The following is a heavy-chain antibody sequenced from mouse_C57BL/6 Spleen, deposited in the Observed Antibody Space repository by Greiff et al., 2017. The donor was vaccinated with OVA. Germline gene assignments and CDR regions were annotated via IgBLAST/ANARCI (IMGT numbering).Heavy chain of an antibody. J-gene: IGHJ1*03. CDR3: ARYGDLGHYYGSSYQNWYFDV. CDR2: ISYSGST. Sequence: EVQLQESGPGLAKPSQTLSLTCSVTGYSITSDYWNWIRKFPGNKLEYMGYISYSGSTYYNPSLKSRISITRDTSKNQYYLQLNSVTTEDTATYYCARYGDLGHYYGSSYQNWYFDVWGTGTTVTVSS. D-gene: IGHD1-1*01. CDR1: GYSITSDY. V-gene: IGHV3-8*01.